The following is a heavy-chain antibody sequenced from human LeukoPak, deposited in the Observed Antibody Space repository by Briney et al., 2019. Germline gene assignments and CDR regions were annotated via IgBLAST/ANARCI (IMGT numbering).Heavy chain of an antibody. CDR3: ARDSSGWDAFDI. Sequence: PGGSLRLSCAASGFTVSTKYMNWVRQAPGKGLEWVSYISSSGSTIYYADSVKGRFTISRDNAKNSLYLQMNSLRAEDTAVYYCARDSSGWDAFDIWGQGTMVTVSS. D-gene: IGHD6-19*01. CDR1: GFTVSTKY. CDR2: ISSSGSTI. J-gene: IGHJ3*02. V-gene: IGHV3-48*03.